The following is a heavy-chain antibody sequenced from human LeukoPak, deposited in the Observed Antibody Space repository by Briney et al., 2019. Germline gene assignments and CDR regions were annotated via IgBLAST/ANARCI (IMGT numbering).Heavy chain of an antibody. V-gene: IGHV4-30-2*01. CDR3: ARVDILTGYAAFDI. D-gene: IGHD3-9*01. CDR2: IYHSGST. J-gene: IGHJ3*02. CDR1: GGSISSGGYS. Sequence: PSETLSLTCAVSGGSISSGGYSWSWIRQPPGKGLDWIGYIYHSGSTYYNPSLKSRVTISVDRSKNQFSLKLSSVTAADTAVYYCARVDILTGYAAFDIWGQGTMVTVSS.